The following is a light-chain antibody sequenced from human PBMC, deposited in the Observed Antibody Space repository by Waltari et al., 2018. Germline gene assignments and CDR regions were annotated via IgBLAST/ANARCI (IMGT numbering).Light chain of an antibody. CDR3: QQSYSTPWT. CDR1: QSISSY. Sequence: DIQMTQSPSSLSASVGDRVTITCRASQSISSYLNWYQQKPGKAPKRLIYVASSVESGVPAMFSGSGSGTDFTLTISRLQPEDFATYYCQQSYSTPWTFGQGTKVEIK. CDR2: VAS. V-gene: IGKV1-39*01. J-gene: IGKJ1*01.